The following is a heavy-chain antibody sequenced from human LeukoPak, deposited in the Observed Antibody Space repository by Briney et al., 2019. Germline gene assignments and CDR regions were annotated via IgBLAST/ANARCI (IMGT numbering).Heavy chain of an antibody. D-gene: IGHD6-13*01. Sequence: SETQSLTCTVSGYSISSGYYWGWIRQPPGKGLEWIGSIYHSGSTYYNPSLKSRVTISVDTSKNQFSLKLSSVTAADTAVYYCARDLGSSWYYYYYGMDVWGQGTTVTVSS. CDR3: ARDLGSSWYYYYYGMDV. J-gene: IGHJ6*02. CDR2: IYHSGST. CDR1: GYSISSGYY. V-gene: IGHV4-38-2*02.